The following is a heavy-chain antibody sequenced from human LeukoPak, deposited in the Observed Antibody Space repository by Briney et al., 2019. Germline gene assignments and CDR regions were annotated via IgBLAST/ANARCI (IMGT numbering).Heavy chain of an antibody. CDR3: TTDVLPIAAAGDPFDY. Sequence: GGSLRLSCAASGFTFSNAWMSWVRQAPGKGLEWVGRIKSKTDGGTTDYAAPVKGRCTISRDDSKNTLYLQMNSLKTEDTAVYYCTTDVLPIAAAGDPFDYWGQGTLVTVSS. V-gene: IGHV3-15*01. J-gene: IGHJ4*02. CDR1: GFTFSNAW. D-gene: IGHD6-13*01. CDR2: IKSKTDGGTT.